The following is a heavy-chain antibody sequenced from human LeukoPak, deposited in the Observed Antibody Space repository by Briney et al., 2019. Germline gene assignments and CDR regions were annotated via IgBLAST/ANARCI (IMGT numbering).Heavy chain of an antibody. V-gene: IGHV3-53*01. D-gene: IGHD3-10*01. J-gene: IGHJ6*02. CDR1: GFSVNNNY. CDR2: MDNFAIT. CDR3: AKVISGSYYITDYYYAMDV. Sequence: GGSLRLSCAASGFSVNNNYVDWVRQAPGKGLEWVSSMDNFAITYYADSVKGRFTISRDNSKNTLYLQMNNMRAEDTAIYYCAKVISGSYYITDYYYAMDVWGQGTTVTVSS.